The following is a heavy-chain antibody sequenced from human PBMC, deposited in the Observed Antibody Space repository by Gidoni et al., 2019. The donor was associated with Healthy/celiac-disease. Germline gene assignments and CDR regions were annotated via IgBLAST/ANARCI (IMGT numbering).Heavy chain of an antibody. CDR1: GFTFSSYA. Sequence: EVQLLESGGGLVQPGGSLRLSCAASGFTFSSYAMSWVRQAPGKGREWVSAISGRGGSKYYADSVKGRFTISRENTKNTLYLQMNSLRAEDTAVYYCAKSWVVRGEEYFDYWGQGTLVTVSS. J-gene: IGHJ4*02. CDR2: ISGRGGSK. D-gene: IGHD3-10*01. V-gene: IGHV3-23*01. CDR3: AKSWVVRGEEYFDY.